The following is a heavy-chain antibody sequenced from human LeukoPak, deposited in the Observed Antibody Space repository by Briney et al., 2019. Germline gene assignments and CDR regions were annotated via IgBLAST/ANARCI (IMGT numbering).Heavy chain of an antibody. CDR3: TRVKYCSGGSCYPLDY. CDR2: IRSKAYGGTT. D-gene: IGHD2-15*01. V-gene: IGHV3-49*04. J-gene: IGHJ4*02. CDR1: GFTFGDYA. Sequence: GSLRLSCTASGFTFGDYAMSWVRQAPGKGLEWVGFIRSKAYGGTTEYAASVKGRFTTSRDDSKSIAYLQMNSLKTEDTAVYYCTRVKYCSGGSCYPLDYWGQGTLVTVSS.